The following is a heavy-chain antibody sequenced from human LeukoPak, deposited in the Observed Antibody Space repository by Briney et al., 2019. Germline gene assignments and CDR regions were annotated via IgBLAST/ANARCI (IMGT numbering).Heavy chain of an antibody. J-gene: IGHJ6*02. CDR3: ARDRDCSGGSCYYYYYGMDV. D-gene: IGHD2-15*01. CDR2: IWYDGSNK. V-gene: IGHV3-33*01. CDR1: GFPFNTYG. Sequence: PGRSLRLSCAASGFPFNTYGMHWVRQAPGKGLEWVAVIWYDGSNKYYADSVKGGFTISRDNSKNTLYLQMNRLRAEDTAVYYCARDRDCSGGSCYYYYYGMDVWGQGTTVTVSS.